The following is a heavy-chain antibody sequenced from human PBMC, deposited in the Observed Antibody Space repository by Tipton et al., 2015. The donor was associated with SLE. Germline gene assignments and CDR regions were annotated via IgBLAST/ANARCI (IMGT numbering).Heavy chain of an antibody. V-gene: IGHV3-21*01. J-gene: IGHJ3*02. CDR3: ARAGIGGDGYNWGAFDI. CDR2: ISSSSSYI. D-gene: IGHD5-24*01. CDR1: GFTFSSYS. Sequence: SLRLSCAASGFTFSSYSMNWVRQAPGKGLEWVSSISSSSSYIYFADSVKGRFTISRANAKNSLYLQMNSLRAEDTAVYYCARAGIGGDGYNWGAFDIWGQGTMVTVSS.